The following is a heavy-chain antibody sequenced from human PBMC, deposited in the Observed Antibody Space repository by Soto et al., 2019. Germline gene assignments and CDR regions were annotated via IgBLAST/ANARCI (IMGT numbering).Heavy chain of an antibody. CDR2: IYYSGST. J-gene: IGHJ6*02. Sequence: SETLSLTCTVSGGSISSSSYYWGWIRQPPGKGLEWIGSIYYSGSTYYNPSLKSRVTISVDTSKNQFSLKLSAVTAADTAVYYCARHGRYYDILTGYYGGSDYYYYGMDVWGQGTTVTVSS. CDR1: GGSISSSSYY. V-gene: IGHV4-39*01. CDR3: ARHGRYYDILTGYYGGSDYYYYGMDV. D-gene: IGHD3-9*01.